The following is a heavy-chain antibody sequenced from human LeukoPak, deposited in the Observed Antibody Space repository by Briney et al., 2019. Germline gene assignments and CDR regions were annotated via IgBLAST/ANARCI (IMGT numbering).Heavy chain of an antibody. V-gene: IGHV3-33*01. J-gene: IGHJ4*02. CDR3: ARGHSGWYQGY. D-gene: IGHD6-19*01. CDR2: IWYDGNNK. Sequence: GGSLRLSCAASGFTFSSYGMHWVRQAPGKGLEWVAVIWYDGNNKYYADSVKGRFTISRDNAKNSLYLQMDSLRVEDTAVYYCARGHSGWYQGYWGQGTLVTVSS. CDR1: GFTFSSYG.